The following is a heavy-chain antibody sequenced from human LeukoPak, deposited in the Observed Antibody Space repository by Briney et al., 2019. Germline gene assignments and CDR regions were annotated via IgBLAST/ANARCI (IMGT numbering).Heavy chain of an antibody. V-gene: IGHV3-23*01. J-gene: IGHJ4*02. Sequence: RGSLRLSSAASGLTSCSYAITWVRQAPGKGLEWVSTISGSGGSTHYADSAKGRFTISRDNSKNTLYLQMNSLRAGDTAVYYCAKDRRTDYRGAWYWGQGTLVSVSS. CDR3: AKDRRTDYRGAWY. D-gene: IGHD6-19*01. CDR2: ISGSGGST. CDR1: GLTSCSYA.